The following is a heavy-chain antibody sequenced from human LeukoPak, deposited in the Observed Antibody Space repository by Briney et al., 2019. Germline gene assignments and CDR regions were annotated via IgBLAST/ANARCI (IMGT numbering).Heavy chain of an antibody. CDR2: ISSSGSTI. J-gene: IGHJ3*02. V-gene: IGHV3-11*04. CDR1: GFTFSDYY. D-gene: IGHD6-6*01. Sequence: GGSLRLSCAASGFTFSDYYMSWIRQAPGKGLEWVSYISSSGSTIYYADSVKGRFTISRDNAKNSLYLQMNSLRAEDTAVYYCASRRWSRSSSSFDIWGQGTMVTVSS. CDR3: ASRRWSRSSSSFDI.